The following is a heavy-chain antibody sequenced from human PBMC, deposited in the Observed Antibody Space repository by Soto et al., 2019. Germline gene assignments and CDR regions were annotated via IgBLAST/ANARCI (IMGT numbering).Heavy chain of an antibody. J-gene: IGHJ5*02. CDR2: IDYRGTA. CDR1: GGSMSTSDYY. V-gene: IGHV4-39*07. Sequence: PSETLSLTCTVSGGSMSTSDYYWGWIRQTPGKGLEYIGNIDYRGTASYNPALKSRVTISVDTSKSQFSLKLSSVTAADTAVYYCAKDSGYNYGYFRWFDPWGQGTLVTVSS. D-gene: IGHD5-18*01. CDR3: AKDSGYNYGYFRWFDP.